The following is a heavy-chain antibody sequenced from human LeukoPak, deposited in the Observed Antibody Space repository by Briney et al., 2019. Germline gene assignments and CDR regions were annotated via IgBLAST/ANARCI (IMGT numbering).Heavy chain of an antibody. CDR2: ISGSGGSS. J-gene: IGHJ4*02. CDR3: AKGDTMVRGVIPYY. V-gene: IGHV3-23*01. Sequence: SGGSLRLSCAASGFTFSSYAMTWVRQAPGKGLEWVSFISGSGGSSYYADSVKGRFTISRDNSKNTLYLQMNSLRAEDTAVYYCAKGDTMVRGVIPYYWGQGTLVTVSS. CDR1: GFTFSSYA. D-gene: IGHD3-10*01.